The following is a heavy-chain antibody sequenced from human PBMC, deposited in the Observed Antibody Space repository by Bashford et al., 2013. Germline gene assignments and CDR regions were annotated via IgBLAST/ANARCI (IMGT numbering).Heavy chain of an antibody. CDR3: VRGLYWFDP. V-gene: IGHV1-58*01. CDR1: GFTFTSSA. Sequence: SVKVSCKASGFTFTSSAVQWVRQARGQRLEWIGWIVVGSGNTNYAQKFQERVTITRDMSTSTAYMDLSGLTSDDTAVYYCVRGLYWFDPWGQGTLVTVSS. CDR2: IVVGSGNT. J-gene: IGHJ5*02.